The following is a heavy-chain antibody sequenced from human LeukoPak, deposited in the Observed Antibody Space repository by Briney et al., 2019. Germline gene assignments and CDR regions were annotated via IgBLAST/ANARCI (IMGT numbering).Heavy chain of an antibody. Sequence: PGGSLRLSCAASGFTFSSYWMSWVRQAPGKGLEWVANKKQDGSEKYYVDSVKGRFTISRDNAKNSLYLQMNSLRAEDTAVYYCARRKSSGWPYYYYYGMDVWGQGTTVTVSS. CDR2: KKQDGSEK. V-gene: IGHV3-7*01. J-gene: IGHJ6*02. CDR3: ARRKSSGWPYYYYYGMDV. CDR1: GFTFSSYW. D-gene: IGHD6-19*01.